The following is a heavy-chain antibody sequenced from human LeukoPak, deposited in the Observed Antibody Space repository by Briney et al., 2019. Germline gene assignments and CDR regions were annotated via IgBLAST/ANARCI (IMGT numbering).Heavy chain of an antibody. V-gene: IGHV3-23*01. CDR2: IGANGGTT. D-gene: IGHD2-21*01. J-gene: IGHJ4*03. Sequence: PGGSLRLSCSTSGFTFHTYAMSWVRQTPGKGLEWVSAIGANGGTTFYADSVTGRFTISRDNSKSTLYLQMNSLRAEDTAVYYCAKELSTGSGGACGGACYWTRPFDYWGDGIPVSVSS. CDR1: GFTFHTYA. CDR3: AKELSTGSGGACGGACYWTRPFDY.